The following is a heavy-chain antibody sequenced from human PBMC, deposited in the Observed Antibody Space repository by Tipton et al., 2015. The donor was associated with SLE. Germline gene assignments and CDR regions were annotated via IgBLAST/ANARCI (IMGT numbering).Heavy chain of an antibody. Sequence: TLSLTCTVSGGSISSGSYYWSWIRQPAGKGLEWIGRIYTSGSTNYNPSLKSRVTISVDTSKNQFSLKLSSVTAADTAVYYCAGEVGDDAFDIWGQGTMVTVSS. J-gene: IGHJ3*02. CDR1: GGSISSGSYY. V-gene: IGHV4-61*02. CDR2: IYTSGST. CDR3: AGEVGDDAFDI. D-gene: IGHD1-26*01.